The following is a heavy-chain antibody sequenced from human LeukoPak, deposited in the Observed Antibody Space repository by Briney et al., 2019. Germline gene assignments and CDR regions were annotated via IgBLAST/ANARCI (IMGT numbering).Heavy chain of an antibody. J-gene: IGHJ4*02. Sequence: SETLSLTCTVSGGSISGDYWSWNRQPPGKGLEWVGYIYYTGTTNYNPSLKSRVTISVDTSKNRFSLRLSSVTAADTAVYYCARKLGATLFDFWGQGTLVTVSS. CDR1: GGSISGDY. D-gene: IGHD1-26*01. V-gene: IGHV4-59*13. CDR3: ARKLGATLFDF. CDR2: IYYTGTT.